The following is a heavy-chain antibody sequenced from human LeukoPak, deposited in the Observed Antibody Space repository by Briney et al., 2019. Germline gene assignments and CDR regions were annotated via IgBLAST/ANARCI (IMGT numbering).Heavy chain of an antibody. CDR1: GYTFTSYY. J-gene: IGHJ3*02. CDR2: INPSGGSP. V-gene: IGHV1-46*01. CDR3: AIAGYSSGWYDRLYAFDI. D-gene: IGHD6-19*01. Sequence: WASVKVSCKASGYTFTSYYMHWVRQAPGQGLEWMGIINPSGGSPSYAQKFQGRVTMTRDTSTSTVYMELSSLRSEDTAVYYCAIAGYSSGWYDRLYAFDIWGQGTMVTVSS.